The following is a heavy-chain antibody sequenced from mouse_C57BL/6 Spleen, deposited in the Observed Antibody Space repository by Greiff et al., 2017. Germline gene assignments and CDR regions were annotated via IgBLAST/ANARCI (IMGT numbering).Heavy chain of an antibody. CDR3: TTSPYYGMAY. V-gene: IGHV14-4*01. Sequence: EVKLVESGAELVRPGASVKLSCTASGFNIKDDYMHWVKQRPEQGLEWIGWIDPENGDTEYASKFQGKATITADTSSNTAYLQLSSLTSEDTAVYYCTTSPYYGMAYWGQGTLVTVSA. CDR2: IDPENGDT. D-gene: IGHD1-2*01. CDR1: GFNIKDDY. J-gene: IGHJ3*01.